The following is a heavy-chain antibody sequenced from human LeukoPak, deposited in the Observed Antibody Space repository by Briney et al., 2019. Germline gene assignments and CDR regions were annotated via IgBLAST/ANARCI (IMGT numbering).Heavy chain of an antibody. CDR3: ARTPLLDGYNPLDY. CDR1: SDSISRYY. D-gene: IGHD5-24*01. Sequence: PSETLSLTCSVSSDSISRYYWSWIRQSPGKSLEWIGYMYHGGSAHYSPSLRSRVTISIDRSRNQISLKVASVTTADTAVYYCARTPLLDGYNPLDYWGQGTLVTVSS. V-gene: IGHV4-59*01. CDR2: MYHGGSA. J-gene: IGHJ4*02.